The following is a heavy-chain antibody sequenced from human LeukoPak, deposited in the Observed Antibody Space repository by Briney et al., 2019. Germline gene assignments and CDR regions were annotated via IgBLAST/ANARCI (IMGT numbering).Heavy chain of an antibody. Sequence: SETLSLTCSVSGGSISSYYWSWIRQPPGKGLEWIGYIYTSGSTNYNPSLKSRVTISVDTSKNQFSLKLSSVTAADTAVYYCARQTRGYSGYDDAFDIWGQGTMVTVSS. CDR3: ARQTRGYSGYDDAFDI. CDR1: GGSISSYY. CDR2: IYTSGST. J-gene: IGHJ3*02. D-gene: IGHD5-12*01. V-gene: IGHV4-4*09.